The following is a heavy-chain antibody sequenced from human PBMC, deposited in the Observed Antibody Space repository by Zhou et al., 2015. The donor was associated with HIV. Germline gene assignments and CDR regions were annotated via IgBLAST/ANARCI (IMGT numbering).Heavy chain of an antibody. J-gene: IGHJ5*02. V-gene: IGHV1-8*01. CDR1: GYTFTSYD. CDR3: GRDAGGYDFWSGYNWFDP. CDR2: MNPNSGNA. Sequence: QVQLVQSGAEVKKPGASVKVSCKASGYTFTSYDVNWVRQATGQGLEWMGWMNPNSGNAGYAQKFQGRVTMTRNTSISTAYMELTSLRSEDTAVYYCGRDAGGYDFWSGYNWFDPWGQGTLVTVSS. D-gene: IGHD3-3*01.